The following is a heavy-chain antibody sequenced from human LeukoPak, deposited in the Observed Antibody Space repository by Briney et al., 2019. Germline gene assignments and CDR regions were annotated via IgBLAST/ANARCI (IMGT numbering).Heavy chain of an antibody. CDR3: ARADSSSLDYYYYMDV. CDR1: GYTFTGYY. J-gene: IGHJ6*03. CDR2: INPNSGGT. V-gene: IGHV1-2*02. Sequence: GASVKVSCKASGYTFTGYYMHWVRQAPGQGLEWMGWINPNSGGTNYAQKFQGRVTMTRDTSISTAYMELSRLRSDDTAVYYCARADSSSLDYYYYMDVWGKGTTVTVSS. D-gene: IGHD6-6*01.